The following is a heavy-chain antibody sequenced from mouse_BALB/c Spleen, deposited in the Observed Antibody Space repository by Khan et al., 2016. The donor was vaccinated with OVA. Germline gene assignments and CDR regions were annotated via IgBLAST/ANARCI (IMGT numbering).Heavy chain of an antibody. V-gene: IGHV9-3-1*01. J-gene: IGHJ1*01. CDR3: ARMEPYWYFEL. CDR2: INTYTGEP. CDR1: GYTFTNYG. Sequence: QIQLVQSGPELKKPGETVKISCKASGYTFTNYGINWVKQAPGKGLKWMGWINTYTGEPTYAADFKGRFAFSLETSASTAYLQINILKNEDTAKXFCARMEPYWYFELWGAGTTVTVSS.